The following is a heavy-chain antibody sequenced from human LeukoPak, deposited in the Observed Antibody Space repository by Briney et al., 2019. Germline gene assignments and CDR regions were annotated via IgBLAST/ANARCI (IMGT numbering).Heavy chain of an antibody. CDR3: ASPSINMVRGVIQY. CDR2: IYSGGST. D-gene: IGHD3-10*01. V-gene: IGHV3-53*01. CDR1: GITVSSNY. J-gene: IGHJ4*02. Sequence: GGSLRLSCAASGITVSSNYMSWVRQVPGKGLEWVSVIYSGGSTYYADSVKGRFTISRDTSKNTLHVQMSSLRAEDTAVYYCASPSINMVRGVIQYWGQGTLVTVSS.